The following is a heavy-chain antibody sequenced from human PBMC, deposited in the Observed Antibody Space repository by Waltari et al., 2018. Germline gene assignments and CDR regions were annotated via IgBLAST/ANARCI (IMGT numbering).Heavy chain of an antibody. CDR1: GYSFTSYW. V-gene: IGHV5-51*01. Sequence: EVQLVQSGAEVKKPGASLNISCKGSGYSFTSYWIGWVRRMPAKRLEWMGIFYPGEHDTRCSPSCQDQVTISADKAISTAYLQWSGLKASDTAMYYCASGGSSSWFGFDYWGQGTLVTVSS. D-gene: IGHD6-13*01. CDR2: FYPGEHDT. CDR3: ASGGSSSWFGFDY. J-gene: IGHJ4*02.